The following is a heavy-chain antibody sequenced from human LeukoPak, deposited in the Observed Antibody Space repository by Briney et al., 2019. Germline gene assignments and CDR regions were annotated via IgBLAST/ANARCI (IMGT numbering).Heavy chain of an antibody. Sequence: GGSLRLACAGSGFSVSNFYIKWGRQAPGKGLEWVSLIRDSGATFYADSVKGRFTISRDNTKKTIYLQMNRPRVPHTALYFSARHRAPTQVWLEFDSWGQGTQVTVSS. CDR3: ARHRAPTQVWLEFDS. D-gene: IGHD3-16*01. CDR1: GFSVSNFY. CDR2: IRDSGAT. V-gene: IGHV3-66*04. J-gene: IGHJ5*01.